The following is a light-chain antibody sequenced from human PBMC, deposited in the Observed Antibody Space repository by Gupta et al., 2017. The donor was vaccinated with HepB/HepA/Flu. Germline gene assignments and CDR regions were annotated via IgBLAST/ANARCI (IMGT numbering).Light chain of an antibody. CDR1: HGISSF. J-gene: IGKJ5*01. Sequence: DIHLTQSPSFLSASVGDRVTSTCRASHGISSFLAWYQQKPGKAPELLIYGAYTLRSGVRLRFSGSGTGTEFTLTSRGPEDEDFEAYCHQQLATFSFGQGTQVEIK. CDR2: GAY. CDR3: QQLATFS. V-gene: IGKV1-9*01.